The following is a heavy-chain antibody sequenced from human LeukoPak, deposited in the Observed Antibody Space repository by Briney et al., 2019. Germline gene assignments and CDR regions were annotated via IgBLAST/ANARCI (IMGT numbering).Heavy chain of an antibody. V-gene: IGHV1-8*01. CDR1: GYTFTSYD. CDR2: MNPNSGDT. J-gene: IGHJ4*02. Sequence: ASMKVSCKASGYTFTSYDINWVRQATGQGLEWMGWMNPNSGDTGYAQKFQGRVTMTRNTSISTAYMELSSLRFEDTAVYYCARVRRAPRIDYWGQGTLVTVSS. CDR3: ARVRRAPRIDY. D-gene: IGHD4-17*01.